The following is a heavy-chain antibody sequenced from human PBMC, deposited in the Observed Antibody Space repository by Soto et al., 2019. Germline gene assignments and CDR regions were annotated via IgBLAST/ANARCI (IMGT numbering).Heavy chain of an antibody. J-gene: IGHJ4*02. Sequence: MLWVRLVIEKRPEWLSGISWNSAYIGYAESVKGRFTISRDNAKNSLYLQINSLRPEDTGLYYGVQDVSYGSSSSLRYWGQGT. V-gene: IGHV3-9*01. CDR2: ISWNSAYI. CDR3: VQDVSYGSSSSLRY. D-gene: IGHD6-6*01.